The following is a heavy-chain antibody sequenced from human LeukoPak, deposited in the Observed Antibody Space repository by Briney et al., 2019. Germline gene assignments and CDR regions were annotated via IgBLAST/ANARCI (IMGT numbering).Heavy chain of an antibody. CDR2: INPSGGST. D-gene: IGHD3-22*01. CDR3: ARLGGESSDRSGSLY. CDR1: GYTFTSYA. Sequence: ASVKVSCKASGYTFTSYAMNWVRQAPGQGLEWMGIINPSGGSTSYAQKFQGRVTMTRDTSTSTVYMELSSLRSEDTAVYYCARLGGESSDRSGSLYWRQGPLVPVPS. J-gene: IGHJ1*01. V-gene: IGHV1-46*01.